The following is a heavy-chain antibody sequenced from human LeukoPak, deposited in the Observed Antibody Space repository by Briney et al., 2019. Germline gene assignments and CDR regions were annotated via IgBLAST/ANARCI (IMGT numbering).Heavy chain of an antibody. CDR1: GYTLTELS. CDR2: FDPENGET. Sequence: ASVKVSCKASGYTLTELSTHWVRQAPGKGLEWMGGFDPENGETIYAQKFQGRVTMIEDTSTDTAYMELRSLRSEDTAVYYCAAGADYDIMPYWGQGTLVTVSS. J-gene: IGHJ4*02. V-gene: IGHV1-24*01. CDR3: AAGADYDIMPY. D-gene: IGHD3-9*01.